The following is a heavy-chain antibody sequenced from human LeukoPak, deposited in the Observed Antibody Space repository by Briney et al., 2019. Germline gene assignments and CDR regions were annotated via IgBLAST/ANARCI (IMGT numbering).Heavy chain of an antibody. V-gene: IGHV3-74*01. D-gene: IGHD2-21*01. J-gene: IGHJ4*02. Sequence: GGSLRLSCAASGFDFSSNWMHWVRHAPGQGLVWVSRIKGVGISTNYADSVKGRFTISRDIAKNTLYLQMNSLRAEDTGVYYCAKDHYLSIDYGGRGTLVTVSS. CDR2: IKGVGIST. CDR3: AKDHYLSIDY. CDR1: GFDFSSNW.